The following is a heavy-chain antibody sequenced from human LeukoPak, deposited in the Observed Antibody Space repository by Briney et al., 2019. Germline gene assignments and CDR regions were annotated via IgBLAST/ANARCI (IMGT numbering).Heavy chain of an antibody. CDR2: IYTSGGT. CDR3: ARHGERYYYYMAV. Sequence: SETLCLTCTVSGGSISSYYWSWIRQPPGKGLEWIWQIYTSGGTNYNPSLKSRVTISVDTSKNQSSLKLSSVTAADTAVYYCARHGERYYYYMAVWGKGTTVTVSS. V-gene: IGHV4-4*09. D-gene: IGHD4-17*01. CDR1: GGSISSYY. J-gene: IGHJ6*03.